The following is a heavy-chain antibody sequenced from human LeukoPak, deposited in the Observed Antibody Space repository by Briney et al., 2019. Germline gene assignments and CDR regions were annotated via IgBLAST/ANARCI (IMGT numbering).Heavy chain of an antibody. V-gene: IGHV1-2*02. CDR1: GYTFTAYY. CDR3: ARGPAYSQYCANGVCYFLDH. Sequence: ASVKVSCKASGYTFTAYYMHWVRQAPGQGLEWMGWINPNSGGTKYVQNFQGRVTMTRDTSISTAYMELSRLRSDDTAVYYCARGPAYSQYCANGVCYFLDHWGQGALVTVSS. CDR2: INPNSGGT. D-gene: IGHD2-8*01. J-gene: IGHJ4*02.